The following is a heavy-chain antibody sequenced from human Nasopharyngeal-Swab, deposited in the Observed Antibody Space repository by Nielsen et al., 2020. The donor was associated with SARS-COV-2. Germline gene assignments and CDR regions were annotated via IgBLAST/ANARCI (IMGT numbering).Heavy chain of an antibody. J-gene: IGHJ3*02. V-gene: IGHV3-13*01. CDR2: IGSVGDT. CDR3: ARAVWAVAGPVGAFDI. D-gene: IGHD6-19*01. CDR1: GFTFRSYD. Sequence: GASLPISCAASGFTFRSYDMHWVRQAAGTGLECVSCIGSVGDTDYLSSVKGRFTISREDGKNSLYLQMNSLRVGDPAVYYCARAVWAVAGPVGAFDIWGQGTKVTVSS.